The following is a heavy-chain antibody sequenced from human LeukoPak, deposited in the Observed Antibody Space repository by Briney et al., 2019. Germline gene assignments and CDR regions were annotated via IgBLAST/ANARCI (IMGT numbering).Heavy chain of an antibody. CDR1: GFTFSSYA. V-gene: IGHV3-21*01. Sequence: GGSLRLSCAASGFTFSSYAMSWVRQAPGKGLEWVSSISSSSSYIYYADSVKGRFTISRDNAKNSLYLQMNSLRAEDTAVYYCARGSAPKYYYGSGSYYQIKRGHFDYWGQGTLVTVSS. D-gene: IGHD3-10*01. CDR2: ISSSSSYI. CDR3: ARGSAPKYYYGSGSYYQIKRGHFDY. J-gene: IGHJ4*02.